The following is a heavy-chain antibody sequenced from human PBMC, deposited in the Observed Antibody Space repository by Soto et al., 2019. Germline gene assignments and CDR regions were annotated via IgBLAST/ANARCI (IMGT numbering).Heavy chain of an antibody. CDR3: ARENRDSQYSPLDY. Sequence: PGGSLRLSCAASQFNFNTYWMSWLRQAPGKGLEWVANINQDGSKTYYADSVKGRFTISRDNAKNSLYLQINSLTTEDTALYYCARENRDSQYSPLDYWGHGTLATVSS. J-gene: IGHJ4*01. CDR2: INQDGSKT. D-gene: IGHD6-6*01. V-gene: IGHV3-7*01. CDR1: QFNFNTYW.